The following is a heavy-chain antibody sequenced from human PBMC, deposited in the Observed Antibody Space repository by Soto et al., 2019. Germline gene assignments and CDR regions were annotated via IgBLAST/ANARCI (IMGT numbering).Heavy chain of an antibody. CDR3: VREERIAAPQLDY. J-gene: IGHJ4*02. V-gene: IGHV4-30-4*01. CDR2: IHNSGTS. CDR1: GGPIKSSDYH. Sequence: PSETLSLTCTVSGGPIKSSDYHWSWTRQSPAKGLEWIGYIHNSGTSFYNPSLRGRVTVTLDTSRSQFSLTLASVTAADTAVYYCVREERIAAPQLDYWGQGIPVTVSS. D-gene: IGHD6-6*01.